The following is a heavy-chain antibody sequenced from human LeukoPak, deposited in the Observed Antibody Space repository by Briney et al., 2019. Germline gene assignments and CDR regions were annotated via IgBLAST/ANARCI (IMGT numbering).Heavy chain of an antibody. D-gene: IGHD5-24*01. V-gene: IGHV4-39*01. Sequence: SETLSLTCTVSGGSISSISYYWGWIRQPPGKGLEWIGSFYYIGSTYYNPSLKSRLTISVDTSKNQFSLKLSSVTAADTAVYYCARHLSVEMATGGIGYWGQGTLVTVSS. CDR3: ARHLSVEMATGGIGY. CDR1: GGSISSISYY. J-gene: IGHJ4*02. CDR2: FYYIGST.